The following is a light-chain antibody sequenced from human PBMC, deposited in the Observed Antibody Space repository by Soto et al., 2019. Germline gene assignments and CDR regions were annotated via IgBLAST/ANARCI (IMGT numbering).Light chain of an antibody. CDR1: QDISSS. J-gene: IGKJ4*01. CDR3: QQLFDYPLT. Sequence: DIHLTQSPSFLSASVGDRVTITCRASQDISSSLVWYQREPGKAPKLLIYTASTFQSGVPSRFSGGGSGTEFTLTFSSLQPEDFATYYCQQLFDYPLTFGGGTEGEIK. CDR2: TAS. V-gene: IGKV1-9*01.